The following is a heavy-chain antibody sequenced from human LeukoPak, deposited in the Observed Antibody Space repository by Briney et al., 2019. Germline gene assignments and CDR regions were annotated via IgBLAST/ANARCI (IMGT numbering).Heavy chain of an antibody. CDR3: AKDAQGLVRGGIYFDF. CDR1: GFTFKTYA. Sequence: GGSLRLFCAASGFTFKTYAMNWVRQVPGKGPEWVSSMSGSGSSTDYADSVKGRFTISRDNSENTLYLQMNSLRAEDTALYYCAKDAQGLVRGGIYFDFWGQGSLVTVSS. D-gene: IGHD6-19*01. J-gene: IGHJ4*02. CDR2: MSGSGSST. V-gene: IGHV3-23*01.